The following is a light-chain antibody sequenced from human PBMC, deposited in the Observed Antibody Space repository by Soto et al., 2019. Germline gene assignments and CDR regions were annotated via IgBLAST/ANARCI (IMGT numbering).Light chain of an antibody. CDR3: QVWDSSNVV. J-gene: IGLJ2*01. Sequence: SYELTQPLSVSVALGQTARITCGGYNIGSRHVHWYQQKPGQVPVLVIYKDNNRPSGIPERFSGSNSGNTATLTISRAQAGDEADYYCQVWDSSNVVFGGGTKLTVL. CDR2: KDN. CDR1: NIGSRH. V-gene: IGLV3-9*01.